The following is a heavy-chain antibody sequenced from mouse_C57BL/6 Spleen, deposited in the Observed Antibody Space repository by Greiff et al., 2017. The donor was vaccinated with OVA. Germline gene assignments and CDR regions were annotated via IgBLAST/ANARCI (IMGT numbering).Heavy chain of an antibody. CDR3: ATYGYDDYAMDY. D-gene: IGHD2-2*01. V-gene: IGHV1-82*01. CDR1: GYAFSSSW. CDR2: IYPGDGDT. Sequence: QVQLKESGPELVKPGASVKISCKASGYAFSSSWMNWVKQRPGKGLEWIGRIYPGDGDTNYNGKFKGKATLTADKSSSTAYMQLSSLTSEDSAVYFCATYGYDDYAMDYWGQGTSITVSS. J-gene: IGHJ4*01.